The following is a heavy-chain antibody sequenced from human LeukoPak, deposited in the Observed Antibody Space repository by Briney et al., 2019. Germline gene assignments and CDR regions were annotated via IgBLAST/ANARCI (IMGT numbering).Heavy chain of an antibody. D-gene: IGHD1-26*01. V-gene: IGHV4-39*07. Sequence: SETLSLTCTVSGGSISSSSYYWGWIRQPPGKGLEWIGSIYYSGSTYYNPSLKSRVTISVDTSKNQFSLKLSSVTAADTAVYYCARTGGEWDHDYWGQGTLVTVSS. CDR2: IYYSGST. CDR3: ARTGGEWDHDY. J-gene: IGHJ4*02. CDR1: GGSISSSSYY.